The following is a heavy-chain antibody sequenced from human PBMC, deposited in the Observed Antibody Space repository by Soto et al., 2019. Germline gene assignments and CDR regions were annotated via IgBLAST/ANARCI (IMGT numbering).Heavy chain of an antibody. CDR1: GGSLSSGDYY. CDR2: IYYGGNT. D-gene: IGHD3-22*01. V-gene: IGHV4-31*03. J-gene: IGHJ4*02. Sequence: QVQLQESGPGLVKPSQTLSLTCTVSGGSLSSGDYYWSWIRQHPGKGLEWIGYIYYGGNTYYNPSPKSRVPISGDPAKNQLALKLSSVTAADTAVYYCASGDYYDSSGRLDYWGQGTLVTVSS. CDR3: ASGDYYDSSGRLDY.